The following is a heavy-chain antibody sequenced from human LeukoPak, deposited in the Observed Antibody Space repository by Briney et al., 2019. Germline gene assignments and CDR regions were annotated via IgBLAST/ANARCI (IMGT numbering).Heavy chain of an antibody. CDR3: ARDSSTSAPSY. V-gene: IGHV3-23*01. CDR2: ISGSGGST. CDR1: GFIFSTYP. D-gene: IGHD2-2*01. Sequence: GGSLRLPCAASGFIFSTYPMSWVRQAPGKGLEWVSSISGSGGSTYYADTVRGRFTISRDNSKNTLYLQMISLRVEDTAVYYCARDSSTSAPSYWGRGTLVTVSS. J-gene: IGHJ4*02.